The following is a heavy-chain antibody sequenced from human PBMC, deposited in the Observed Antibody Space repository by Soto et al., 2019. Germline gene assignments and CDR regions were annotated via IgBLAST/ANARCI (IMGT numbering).Heavy chain of an antibody. CDR2: IWYDGSNK. CDR1: GFTFSSYG. Sequence: VQLVESGGGVVQPGRSLRLSCAASGFTFSSYGMHWVRQAPGKGLEWVAVIWYDGSNKYYADSVKGRFTISRDNSKNTLYLQMNSLRAEDTAVYYCARDRVYCSSTSCYLPSIYYYYYGMDVWGQGTTVTVSS. CDR3: ARDRVYCSSTSCYLPSIYYYYYGMDV. D-gene: IGHD2-2*01. J-gene: IGHJ6*02. V-gene: IGHV3-33*01.